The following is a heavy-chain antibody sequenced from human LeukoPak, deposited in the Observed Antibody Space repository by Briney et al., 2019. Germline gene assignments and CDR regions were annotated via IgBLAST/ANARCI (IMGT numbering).Heavy chain of an antibody. D-gene: IGHD3-10*02. CDR1: GFTFSSYA. J-gene: IGHJ6*04. Sequence: GGSLRLSCAASGFTFSSYAMSWVRQAPGKGLEWVSAISGSGGSTYYADSVKGRFTISRGNAKNSLYLQMNSLRAEDTAVYYCAELGITMIGGVWGKGTTVAISS. V-gene: IGHV3-23*01. CDR2: ISGSGGST. CDR3: AELGITMIGGV.